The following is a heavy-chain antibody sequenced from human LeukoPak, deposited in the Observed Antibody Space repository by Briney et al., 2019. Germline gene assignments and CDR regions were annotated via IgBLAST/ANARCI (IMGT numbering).Heavy chain of an antibody. J-gene: IGHJ6*02. D-gene: IGHD2-8*02. CDR3: ARAGPYYYYGMDV. CDR2: IYSGGST. Sequence: PGGSLRLSCAASGFTVSSNYMSWVRQAPGKGLEWVSVIYSGGSTYYADSVKGRFTISRDNPKNTLYLQMNSLRAEDTAVYYCARAGPYYYYGMDVWGQGTTVTVSS. CDR1: GFTVSSNY. V-gene: IGHV3-66*01.